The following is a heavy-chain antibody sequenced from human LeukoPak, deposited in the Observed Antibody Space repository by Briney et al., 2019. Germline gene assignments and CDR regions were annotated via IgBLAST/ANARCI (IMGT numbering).Heavy chain of an antibody. D-gene: IGHD6-19*01. J-gene: IGHJ6*02. CDR3: ARERVTGTSYYYYYGMDV. CDR2: IWHDGSNK. Sequence: LSLTCTVSGGSISSSDYYWGWIRQPPGKGLEWVAVIWHDGSNKYYAASVKGRFTISRDNSKNTLYLQMNSLRAEDTAVYYCARERVTGTSYYYYYGMDVWGQGTTVTVSS. V-gene: IGHV3-33*07. CDR1: GGSISSSD.